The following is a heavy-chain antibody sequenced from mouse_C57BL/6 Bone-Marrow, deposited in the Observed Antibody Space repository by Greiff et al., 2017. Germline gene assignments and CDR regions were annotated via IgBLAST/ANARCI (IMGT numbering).Heavy chain of an antibody. CDR3: AREGSYGNYGGDY. D-gene: IGHD2-1*01. V-gene: IGHV1-42*01. J-gene: IGHJ4*01. CDR1: GYSFTGYY. CDR2: INPSTGGT. Sequence: EVQLQQSGPALVKPGASVKISCKASGYSFTGYYMNWVKQSPEKSLEWIGEINPSTGGTTYNQKFKAKATLTVDKSSSTAYMQLKSLTSEDSAVYYCAREGSYGNYGGDYWGQGTSVTVSS.